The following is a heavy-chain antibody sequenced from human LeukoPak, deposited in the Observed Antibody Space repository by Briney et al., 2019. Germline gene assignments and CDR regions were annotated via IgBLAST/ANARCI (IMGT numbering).Heavy chain of an antibody. Sequence: GASVKVSCKASGGTFSSYAISWVRQAPGQGLEWMGWINPNSGGTNYAQKFQGRVTMTRDTSISTAYMELSRLRSDDTAVYYCARGHSSGSYYYYYYMDVWGKGTTVTVSS. V-gene: IGHV1-2*02. J-gene: IGHJ6*03. D-gene: IGHD6-19*01. CDR1: GGTFSSYA. CDR3: ARGHSSGSYYYYYYMDV. CDR2: INPNSGGT.